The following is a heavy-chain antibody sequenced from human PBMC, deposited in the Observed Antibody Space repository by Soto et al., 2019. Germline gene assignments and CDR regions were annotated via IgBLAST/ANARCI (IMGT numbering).Heavy chain of an antibody. V-gene: IGHV4-31*03. Sequence: SETLSLTCTVSGGSISSGGYYWSWIRQHPGKGLEWIGYIYYSGSTYCNPSLKSRVTISVDTSKNQFPLKLSSVTAADTAVYYCARGYYDYVWGSYFGYGRYFDLWGRGTLVTVSS. J-gene: IGHJ2*01. CDR2: IYYSGST. CDR3: ARGYYDYVWGSYFGYGRYFDL. D-gene: IGHD3-16*01. CDR1: GGSISSGGYY.